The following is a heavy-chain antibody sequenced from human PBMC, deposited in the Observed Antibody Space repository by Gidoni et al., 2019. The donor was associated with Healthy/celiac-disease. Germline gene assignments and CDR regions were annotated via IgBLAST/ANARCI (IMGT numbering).Heavy chain of an antibody. CDR2: IYPGDSDT. Sequence: VQLVPSGAEVKKPVESLKIPGKGCGYSFTRDWIGWVPQMPGKGLEWMGIIYPGDSDTRYSPSFQGQVTISADKSISTAYLQWSSLKASDTAMYYCAGYNYDTLDGLGYWGKGTLVTVSS. V-gene: IGHV5-51*01. J-gene: IGHJ4*02. D-gene: IGHD3-9*01. CDR1: GYSFTRDW. CDR3: AGYNYDTLDGLGY.